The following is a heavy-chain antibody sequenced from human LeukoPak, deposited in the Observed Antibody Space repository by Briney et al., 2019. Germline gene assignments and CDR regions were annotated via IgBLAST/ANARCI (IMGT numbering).Heavy chain of an antibody. CDR3: AKLGKTENHYGSGRFSYYYYMDV. V-gene: IGHV3-49*03. CDR1: GFTFGDYI. D-gene: IGHD3-10*01. J-gene: IGHJ6*03. Sequence: PGGSLRLSCTASGFTFGDYIMSWFRQAPGKGLEWVGFIRRKAYGGTTEYAASVKGRFTISRDNSKNTLYLQMNSLRAEDTAVYYCAKLGKTENHYGSGRFSYYYYMDVWGKGTTVTISS. CDR2: IRRKAYGGTT.